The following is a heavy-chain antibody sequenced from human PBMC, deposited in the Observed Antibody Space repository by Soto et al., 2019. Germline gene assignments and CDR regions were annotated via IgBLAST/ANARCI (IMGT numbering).Heavy chain of an antibody. J-gene: IGHJ4*02. V-gene: IGHV3-11*01. CDR3: ARTRYSGYPPYYFDY. CDR2: ISSSGSTI. Sequence: GGSLRLSCAASGFTFSDYYMSWIRQAPGKGLEWVSYISSSGSTIYYADSVKGRFTISRDNAKNSLYLQMNSLRAEDTAVYYCARTRYSGYPPYYFDYWGQGTLVTVSS. CDR1: GFTFSDYY. D-gene: IGHD5-12*01.